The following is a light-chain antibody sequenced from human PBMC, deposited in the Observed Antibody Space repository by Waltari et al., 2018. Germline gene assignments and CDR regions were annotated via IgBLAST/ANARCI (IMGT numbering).Light chain of an antibody. CDR3: QQYHTYPWT. V-gene: IGKV4-1*01. CDR2: WAS. J-gene: IGKJ1*01. CDR1: QNVLYKSNKTNF. Sequence: DIVMTQSPDSLAVSLGERATINCKSSQNVLYKSNKTNFLAWYQQKPGQPPRLLLYWASTRGSGVPDRFSGSGSGTDFTLTISCLQSEDFATYYCQQYHTYPWTFGQGTKVEI.